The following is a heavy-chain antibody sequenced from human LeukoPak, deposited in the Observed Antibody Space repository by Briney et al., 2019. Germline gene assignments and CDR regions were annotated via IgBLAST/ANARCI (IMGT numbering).Heavy chain of an antibody. CDR3: ARATPLVVVTATRFDY. J-gene: IGHJ4*02. CDR2: IYYSGST. Sequence: SETLSLTCTVSGGSISSYYWSWIRQPPGKGLEWIGYIYYSGSTNYNPSLKSRATISVDTSKNQFSLKLSSVTAADTAVYYCARATPLVVVTATRFDYWGQGTLVTVSS. V-gene: IGHV4-59*01. D-gene: IGHD2-21*02. CDR1: GGSISSYY.